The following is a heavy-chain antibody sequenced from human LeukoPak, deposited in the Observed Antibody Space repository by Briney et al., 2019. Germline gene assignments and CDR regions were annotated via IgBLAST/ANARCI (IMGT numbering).Heavy chain of an antibody. J-gene: IGHJ5*02. CDR3: ARDMDIVVVPAAKAGSFSRNWFDP. Sequence: SVKVSCKASGGTFSSYAISWVRQAPGQGLEWMGGIIPIFGAANYAQKFQGRVTITTDESTSTACMELSSLRSEDTAVYYCARDMDIVVVPAAKAGSFSRNWFDPWGQGTLVTVSS. CDR1: GGTFSSYA. V-gene: IGHV1-69*05. CDR2: IIPIFGAA. D-gene: IGHD2-2*03.